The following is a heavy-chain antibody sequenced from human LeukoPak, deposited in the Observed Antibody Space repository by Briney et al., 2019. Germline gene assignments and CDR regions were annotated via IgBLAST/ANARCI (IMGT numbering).Heavy chain of an antibody. D-gene: IGHD6-6*01. J-gene: IGHJ4*02. V-gene: IGHV4-59*08. Sequence: SETLSLTCTVSGGSISSYYWNWIRQPPGKGLEWIGYIYYSGSTNYNPSLKSRVTISVDTSKNQFSLKLSSVTAADTAVYYCASGPWLRRARPGYFDYWGQGTLVTVSS. CDR1: GGSISSYY. CDR3: ASGPWLRRARPGYFDY. CDR2: IYYSGST.